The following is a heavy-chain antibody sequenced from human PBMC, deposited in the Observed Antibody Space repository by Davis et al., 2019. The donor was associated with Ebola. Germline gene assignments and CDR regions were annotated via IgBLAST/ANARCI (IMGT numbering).Heavy chain of an antibody. Sequence: PGGSLRLSCAASGFSVDDHGMHWVRQAPGKGLEWVSGITWNSGSIGYADSVRGRFTISRDNAKNSLYLQMNSLRAEDTAVYYCARINSYGDFDYWGQGTLVTVSS. D-gene: IGHD5-18*01. CDR2: ITWNSGSI. CDR1: GFSVDDHG. V-gene: IGHV3-9*01. J-gene: IGHJ4*02. CDR3: ARINSYGDFDY.